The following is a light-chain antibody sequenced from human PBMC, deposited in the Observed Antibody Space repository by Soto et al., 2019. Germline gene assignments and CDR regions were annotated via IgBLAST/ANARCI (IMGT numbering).Light chain of an antibody. CDR1: QSVSSSY. CDR2: GAS. Sequence: EIVLTQSPGTLSLSPGERATLSCRASQSVSSSYLAWYQQKPGQAPRLLIYGASSRATDIPDRFSGSGSGTDFTLTISRLEPEDFAVYYCQQYGSSPHHFGQGTRLEIK. V-gene: IGKV3-20*01. J-gene: IGKJ5*01. CDR3: QQYGSSPHH.